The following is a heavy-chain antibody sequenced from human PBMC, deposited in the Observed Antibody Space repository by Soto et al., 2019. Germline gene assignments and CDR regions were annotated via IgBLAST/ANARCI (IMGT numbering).Heavy chain of an antibody. CDR1: GFFFGTYS. Sequence: GGSLRLSCGTSGFFFGTYSMNWVRQAPGKGLEWVSSISSDGSHIYYADSLRGRFTISRDNAKNSLFLQMNDLKAEDSAVYFCSRDDSPDYGSFWGQGTPVTVSS. CDR3: SRDDSPDYGSF. V-gene: IGHV3-21*06. CDR2: ISSDGSHI. J-gene: IGHJ4*02. D-gene: IGHD4-17*01.